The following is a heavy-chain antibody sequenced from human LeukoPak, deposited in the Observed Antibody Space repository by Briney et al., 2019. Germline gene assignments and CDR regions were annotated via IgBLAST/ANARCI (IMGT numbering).Heavy chain of an antibody. CDR2: INPSGGST. Sequence: ASVKVSCKASGYTFTSYYMHWVRQAPGQGLEWMGIINPSGGSTSYAQKFQGRVTMTRDTSTSTVSMELSSLRSEDTAVYYCARVGGNSREMDAFDIWGQGTMVTVSS. J-gene: IGHJ3*02. CDR1: GYTFTSYY. CDR3: ARVGGNSREMDAFDI. V-gene: IGHV1-46*01. D-gene: IGHD4-23*01.